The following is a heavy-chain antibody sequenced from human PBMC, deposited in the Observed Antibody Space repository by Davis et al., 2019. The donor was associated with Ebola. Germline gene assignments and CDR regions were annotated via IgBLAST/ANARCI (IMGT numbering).Heavy chain of an antibody. V-gene: IGHV6-1*01. CDR3: ARGWLRGPSDY. D-gene: IGHD3-9*01. CDR2: TYYTSKWYN. J-gene: IGHJ4*02. CDR1: GDSASINSGG. Sequence: HSQTLSLTCAISGDSASINSGGWNWIRQSPSGGLEWLRRTYYTSKWYNDYAPSLRGRITINPDTSKNQLSLQLNSVTPEDTAVYYCARGWLRGPSDYWGQGTLVTVSS.